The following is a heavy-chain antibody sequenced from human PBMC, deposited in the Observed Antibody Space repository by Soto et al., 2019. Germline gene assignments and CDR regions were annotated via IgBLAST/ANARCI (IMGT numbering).Heavy chain of an antibody. CDR2: ICHSGST. CDR1: GGSISSSNW. J-gene: IGHJ4*02. CDR3: ARCIVAVGPIDY. D-gene: IGHD6-13*01. Sequence: QVQLQESGPGLVKPSGTLSLTCAVSGGSISSSNWWSWVPQPPGKGLEWIGEICHSGSTDYNPSLKRRATLSVDKSKNQFFLKLSPVTAADTAVYYCARCIVAVGPIDYWGPGTLVTVSS. V-gene: IGHV4-4*02.